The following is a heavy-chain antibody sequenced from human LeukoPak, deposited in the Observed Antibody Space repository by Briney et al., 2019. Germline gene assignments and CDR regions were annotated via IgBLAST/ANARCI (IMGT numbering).Heavy chain of an antibody. D-gene: IGHD2-2*01. J-gene: IGHJ4*02. CDR1: GGSISSSSYY. CDR2: LHYSGRT. Sequence: SETLSLTCTVSGGSISSSSYYWAWIRQPPGKGLEWIGSLHYSGRTVYNPSLNSRGTISADTPKNQFSLKLTSVTAADTAVYYCAMYCSTASCSPFDYWGRGTLVTVSS. V-gene: IGHV4-39*01. CDR3: AMYCSTASCSPFDY.